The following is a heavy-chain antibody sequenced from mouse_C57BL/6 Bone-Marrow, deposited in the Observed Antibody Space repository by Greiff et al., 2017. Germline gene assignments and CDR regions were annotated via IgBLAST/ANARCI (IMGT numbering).Heavy chain of an antibody. CDR2: FYPGSGSI. V-gene: IGHV1-62-2*01. CDR3: ARHDYYSPWFAY. Sequence: QVQLLQSGAELVKPGASVKLSCKASGYTFTEYTIHWVKQRSGQGLEWIGWFYPGSGSIKYNEKFKDKATLTADKSSSTVYMALSRLTSEYSAVYFCARHDYYSPWFAYWGQGTLVTVSA. J-gene: IGHJ3*01. CDR1: GYTFTEYT. D-gene: IGHD2-12*01.